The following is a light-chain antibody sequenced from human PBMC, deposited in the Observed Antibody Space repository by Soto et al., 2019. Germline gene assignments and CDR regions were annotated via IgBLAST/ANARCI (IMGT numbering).Light chain of an antibody. Sequence: EIVLTQSPVTLSLSPGERATLSCRAGQSVSSSYLAWYQQKTVQAPRLLIYGASSRATVIPDRFSGSGSGTDFTLTISRLEPEDFAVYYCQQYGCSPRITFGQGTRLEIK. CDR2: GAS. CDR1: QSVSSSY. J-gene: IGKJ5*01. V-gene: IGKV3-20*01. CDR3: QQYGCSPRIT.